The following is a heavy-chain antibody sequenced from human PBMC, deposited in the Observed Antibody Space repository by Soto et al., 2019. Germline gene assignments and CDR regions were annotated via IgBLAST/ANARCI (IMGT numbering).Heavy chain of an antibody. D-gene: IGHD2-15*01. J-gene: IGHJ4*02. CDR2: INHSGST. V-gene: IGHV4-34*01. Sequence: SETLSLTCAVYGGSFSGYYWSWIRRPPGKGLEWIGEINHSGSTNYNPSLKSRVTISVDTSKNQFSLKLSSVTAADTAVYYCASYSLYCSGGSCSYNFDYWGQGTRVTVSS. CDR3: ASYSLYCSGGSCSYNFDY. CDR1: GGSFSGYY.